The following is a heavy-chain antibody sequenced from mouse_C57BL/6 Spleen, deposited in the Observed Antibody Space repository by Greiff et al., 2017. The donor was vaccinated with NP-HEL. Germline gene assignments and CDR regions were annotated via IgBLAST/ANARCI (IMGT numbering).Heavy chain of an antibody. CDR2: IRSKSNNYAT. V-gene: IGHV10-1*01. Sequence: EVHLVESGGGLVQPKGSLKLSCAASGFSFNTYAMNWVRQAPGKGLEWVARIRSKSNNYATYYADSVKDRFTISRDDSESMLYLQMNNLKTEDTAMYYCVRQEYHWYCDVWGTGTTVTVSS. J-gene: IGHJ1*03. D-gene: IGHD2-10*02. CDR3: VRQEYHWYCDV. CDR1: GFSFNTYA.